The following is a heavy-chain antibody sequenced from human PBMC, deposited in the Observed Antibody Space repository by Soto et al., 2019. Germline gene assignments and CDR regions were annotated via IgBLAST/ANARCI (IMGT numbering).Heavy chain of an antibody. CDR1: GFTFSPHA. V-gene: IGHV3-30-3*01. Sequence: GGSLRLSCAASGFTFSPHAMHWVRQGPGKGLEWVAAISYEGSNKYYADSVKGRFTISRDNSKNTLYLQMNSLRAEDTAVYYCARERNTGYDYSYYYGMDVWGQGTTVTVSS. D-gene: IGHD5-18*01. J-gene: IGHJ6*02. CDR2: ISYEGSNK. CDR3: ARERNTGYDYSYYYGMDV.